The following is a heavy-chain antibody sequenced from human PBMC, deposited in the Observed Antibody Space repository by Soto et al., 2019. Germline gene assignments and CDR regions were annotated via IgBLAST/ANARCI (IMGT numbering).Heavy chain of an antibody. J-gene: IGHJ4*02. CDR3: ATVLRYFDWLRS. CDR2: FDPEDGET. D-gene: IGHD3-9*01. V-gene: IGHV1-24*01. Sequence: ASVKVSCKVSGYTLTELSMHWVRQAPGKGLEWMGGFDPEDGETIYAQKFQGRVTMTEDTSTDTAYMELSSLRSEDTAVYYCATVLRYFDWLRSWGQGTLVTVSS. CDR1: GYTLTELS.